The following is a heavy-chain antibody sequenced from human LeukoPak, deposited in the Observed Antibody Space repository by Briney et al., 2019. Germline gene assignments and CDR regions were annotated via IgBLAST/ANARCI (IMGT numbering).Heavy chain of an antibody. CDR3: ARGFSSWDYLTSYYFGY. Sequence: PSETLSLTCTVSGGSISSSSYHWGWIRQPPGKGLEWIGSIYYSGSTYYNASLKSRVTISIDTSKNQFSLRLSSVTAADTAVYYCARGFSSWDYLTSYYFGYWGQGTQVTVSS. D-gene: IGHD6-13*01. J-gene: IGHJ4*02. CDR2: IYYSGST. V-gene: IGHV4-39*07. CDR1: GGSISSSSYH.